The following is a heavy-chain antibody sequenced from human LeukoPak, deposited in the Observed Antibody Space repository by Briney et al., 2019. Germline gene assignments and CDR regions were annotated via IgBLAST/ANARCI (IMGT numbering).Heavy chain of an antibody. CDR3: ARVEIGGHSFDY. CDR1: GFIVSDNY. J-gene: IGHJ4*02. Sequence: PGGSLRLSCAASGFIVSDNYMSWVRQAPGKGLEWVSYITSSGYTMYYADSVKGRFTVSRDNAKSSVYLRMSSLRAEDTAVYYCARVEIGGHSFDYWGQGTLVTVSS. D-gene: IGHD1-1*01. CDR2: ITSSGYTM. V-gene: IGHV3-11*01.